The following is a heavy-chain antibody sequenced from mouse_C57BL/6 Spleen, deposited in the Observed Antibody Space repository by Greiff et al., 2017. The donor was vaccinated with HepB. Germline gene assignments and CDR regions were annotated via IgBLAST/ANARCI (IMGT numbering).Heavy chain of an antibody. J-gene: IGHJ3*01. CDR1: GYAFSSSW. CDR3: ARGTLTGTNWFAY. D-gene: IGHD4-1*01. CDR2: IYPGDGDT. V-gene: IGHV1-82*01. Sequence: QVQLKESGPELVKPGASVKISCKASGYAFSSSWMNWVKQRPGKGLEWIGRIYPGDGDTNYNGKFKGKATLTADKSSSTAYMQLSSLTSADSAVYFCARGTLTGTNWFAYWGQGTLVTVSA.